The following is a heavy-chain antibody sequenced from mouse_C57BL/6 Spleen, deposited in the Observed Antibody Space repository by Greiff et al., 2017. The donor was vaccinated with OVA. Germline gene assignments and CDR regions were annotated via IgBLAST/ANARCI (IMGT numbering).Heavy chain of an antibody. CDR1: GFTFSSYA. V-gene: IGHV5-4*03. J-gene: IGHJ2*01. CDR3: ARAYYDYLYYFDY. Sequence: EVNVVESGGGLVKPGGSLKLSCAASGFTFSSYAMSWVRQTPEKRLEWVATISDGGSYTYYPDNVKGRFTISRDNAKNNLYLQMSHLKSEDTAMYYCARAYYDYLYYFDYWGQGTTLTVSS. CDR2: ISDGGSYT. D-gene: IGHD2-4*01.